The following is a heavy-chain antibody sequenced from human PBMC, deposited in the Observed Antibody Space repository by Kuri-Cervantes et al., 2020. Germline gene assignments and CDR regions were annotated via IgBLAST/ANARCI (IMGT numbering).Heavy chain of an antibody. CDR3: ARDSVGAGDY. V-gene: IGHV1-24*01. CDR1: GYTLTELS. J-gene: IGHJ4*02. D-gene: IGHD1-26*01. Sequence: ASVKVSCKVSGYTLTELSMHWVRQAPGKGLEWMGGFDPEDGETIYAQKLQGRVTMTTDTSTSTAYMELRSLRSDDTAVYYCARDSVGAGDYWGQGTLVPSPQ. CDR2: FDPEDGET.